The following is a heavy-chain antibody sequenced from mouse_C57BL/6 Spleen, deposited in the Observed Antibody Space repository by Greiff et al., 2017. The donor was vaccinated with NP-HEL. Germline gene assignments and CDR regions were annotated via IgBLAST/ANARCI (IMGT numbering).Heavy chain of an antibody. CDR2: INPNNGGT. Sequence: EVQLQQSGPELVKPGASVKMSCKASGYTFTDYNMHWVKQSHGKSLEWIGYINPNNGGTSYNQKFKGKATLTVNTSSSTAYMELRSLTSEDSAVYYCARGYYGSSLAWFAYWGKGTLVTVSA. V-gene: IGHV1-22*01. CDR3: ARGYYGSSLAWFAY. J-gene: IGHJ3*01. CDR1: GYTFTDYN. D-gene: IGHD1-1*01.